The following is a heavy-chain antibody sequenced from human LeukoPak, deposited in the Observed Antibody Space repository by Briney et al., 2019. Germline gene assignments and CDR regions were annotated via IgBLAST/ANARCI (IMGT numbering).Heavy chain of an antibody. Sequence: GGSLRLSCAASGFTFDDYGMSWVRQVPEEGLEWVSGVNWNGGSSGYAESVKGRFTVFRDNAKNSLYLQMNSLSAEDTALYYCVRAGSTYGYPTGFWGQGTLVTVSS. CDR1: GFTFDDYG. J-gene: IGHJ4*02. CDR2: VNWNGGSS. V-gene: IGHV3-20*04. CDR3: VRAGSTYGYPTGF. D-gene: IGHD2-2*01.